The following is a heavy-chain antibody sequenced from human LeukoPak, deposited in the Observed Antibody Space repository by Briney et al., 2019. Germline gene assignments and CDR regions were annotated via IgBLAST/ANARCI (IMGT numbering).Heavy chain of an antibody. V-gene: IGHV3-23*01. D-gene: IGHD3-22*01. Sequence: GGSLRLFCAASGFTFSSYAMSWVRQAPGKGLEWVSGISGSGDNTYYADSVKGRFAISRDNSKNTLYVQVNSLGTEDTAAYYCAKGSYYDSSGSFYFDYWGQGTLVTVSS. CDR1: GFTFSSYA. CDR3: AKGSYYDSSGSFYFDY. CDR2: ISGSGDNT. J-gene: IGHJ4*02.